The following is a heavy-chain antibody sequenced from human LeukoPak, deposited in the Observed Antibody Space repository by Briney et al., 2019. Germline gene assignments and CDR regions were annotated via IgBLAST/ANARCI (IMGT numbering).Heavy chain of an antibody. Sequence: GGSLRLSCAASGFTFSSYSMNWVRQAPGKGLEWISYISSSSGSTYDADSVKGRFTISRDNAKNSLYLQMNSLRAEDTAVYYCARAPLYSGSYYFDYWGQGTLVTVSS. J-gene: IGHJ4*02. CDR1: GFTFSSYS. D-gene: IGHD1-26*01. CDR2: ISSSSGST. CDR3: ARAPLYSGSYYFDY. V-gene: IGHV3-48*01.